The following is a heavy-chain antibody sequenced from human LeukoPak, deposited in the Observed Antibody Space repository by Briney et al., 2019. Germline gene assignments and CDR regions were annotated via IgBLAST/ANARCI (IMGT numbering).Heavy chain of an antibody. D-gene: IGHD1-1*01. CDR2: IDTNTGNP. J-gene: IGHJ3*02. Sequence: ASVSVSCTASGYTFTTYAMNWVRQAPGQWLEWMGWIDTNTGNPTYAQGFTGRFVFSLDTSVSTAYLQISSLKAEDTAVYYCGRDASGPRWDIWGQGTMVTVSS. V-gene: IGHV7-4-1*02. CDR3: GRDASGPRWDI. CDR1: GYTFTTYA.